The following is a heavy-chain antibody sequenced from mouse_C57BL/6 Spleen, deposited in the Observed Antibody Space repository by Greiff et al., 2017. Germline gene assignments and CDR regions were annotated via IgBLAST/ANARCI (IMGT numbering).Heavy chain of an antibody. D-gene: IGHD2-12*01. CDR2: INPSSGYT. J-gene: IGHJ4*01. CDR1: GYTFTSYW. V-gene: IGHV1-7*01. Sequence: QVQLQQSGAELAKPGASVKLSCKASGYTFTSYWMNWVKQRPGQGLEWIGYINPSSGYTKYNQKFKDKATLTAEKSSSTAYMPLSSLTYEDCAVYYCARRVYDGAMDYWGQGTSVTVSS. CDR3: ARRVYDGAMDY.